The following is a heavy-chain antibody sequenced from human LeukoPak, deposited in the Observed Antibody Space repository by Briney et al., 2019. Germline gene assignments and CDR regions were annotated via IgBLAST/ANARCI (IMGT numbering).Heavy chain of an antibody. V-gene: IGHV4-34*01. D-gene: IGHD3-10*01. Sequence: PSETLSLTCAVYGGSFSGYYWSWIRQPPGKGLEWIGEINHSGSTNYNPSLKSRVTISVDTSKNQFSLKLSSVTAADTAVYYCARSDGSGSYYNPTYYYYYGMDVWGQGTTVTVSS. J-gene: IGHJ6*02. CDR1: GGSFSGYY. CDR2: INHSGST. CDR3: ARSDGSGSYYNPTYYYYYGMDV.